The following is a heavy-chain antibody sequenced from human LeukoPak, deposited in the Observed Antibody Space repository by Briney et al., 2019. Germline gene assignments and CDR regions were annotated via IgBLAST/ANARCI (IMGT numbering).Heavy chain of an antibody. CDR2: IYYSGST. CDR3: ARTYGTFDY. V-gene: IGHV4-59*08. D-gene: IGHD3-10*01. CDR1: GGSISSYY. Sequence: SETLSLTCTVSGGSISSYYWSWIRQPPGKGLEWIGYIYYSGSTNYNPPLKSRVTISVGTSKNQFSLKLSSVTAADTAVYYCARTYGTFDYWGQGTLVTVSS. J-gene: IGHJ4*02.